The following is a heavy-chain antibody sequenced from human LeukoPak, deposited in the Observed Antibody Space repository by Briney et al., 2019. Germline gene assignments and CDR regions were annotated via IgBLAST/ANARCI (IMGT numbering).Heavy chain of an antibody. Sequence: PSETLSLTCAVYGESVTHYYYNWIRQPPGKGLEWIGGINPSGSTNYNPSLKSRVTISVDTSKNHFSLKLSSLTAADTAIYYCARGRGTWGQGTLVTVSS. D-gene: IGHD3-10*01. CDR2: INPSGST. CDR3: ARGRGT. V-gene: IGHV4-34*01. J-gene: IGHJ5*02. CDR1: GESVTHYY.